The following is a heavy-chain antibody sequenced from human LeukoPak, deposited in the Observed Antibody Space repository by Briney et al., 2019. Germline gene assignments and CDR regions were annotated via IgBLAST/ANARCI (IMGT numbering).Heavy chain of an antibody. V-gene: IGHV3-7*01. CDR1: GFTFSSHW. J-gene: IGHJ4*02. CDR2: TNQDESQK. D-gene: IGHD3-16*01. CDR3: ARVGPSDTNDY. Sequence: PGGSLRLSCAASGFTFSSHWMAWVRQAPGKGLEWVATTNQDESQKYYVDSVRGRFTISRDNAKNSLFLQMSSLRAEDTAVYYCARVGPSDTNDYWGQGTLVTVSS.